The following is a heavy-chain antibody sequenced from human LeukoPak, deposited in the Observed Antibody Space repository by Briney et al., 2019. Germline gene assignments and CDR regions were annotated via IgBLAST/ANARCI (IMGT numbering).Heavy chain of an antibody. CDR3: ARALNCSGGSCYSFYYYYYMDV. J-gene: IGHJ6*03. Sequence: SETLSLTCTVSGGSISSYYWSWIRQSPGKGLECIGYIHYTGSTNYNPSLKSRVTISVDTSKNQFSLKLSSVTAADTAVYYCARALNCSGGSCYSFYYYYYMDVWGKGTTVTVSS. CDR2: IHYTGST. D-gene: IGHD2-15*01. CDR1: GGSISSYY. V-gene: IGHV4-59*12.